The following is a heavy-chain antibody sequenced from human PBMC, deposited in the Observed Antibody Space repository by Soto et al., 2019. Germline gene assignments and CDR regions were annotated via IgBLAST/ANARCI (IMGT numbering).Heavy chain of an antibody. Sequence: GGSLRLSCAASGFTFDDYAMHWVRQAPGKGLEWVSGISWNSGSIGYADSVKGRFTISRDNAKNSLYLQMNSLRAEDTALYYCAKDIPIIAAAGMDYGMDVCGQGTTVTVSS. CDR1: GFTFDDYA. CDR2: ISWNSGSI. CDR3: AKDIPIIAAAGMDYGMDV. D-gene: IGHD6-13*01. V-gene: IGHV3-9*01. J-gene: IGHJ6*02.